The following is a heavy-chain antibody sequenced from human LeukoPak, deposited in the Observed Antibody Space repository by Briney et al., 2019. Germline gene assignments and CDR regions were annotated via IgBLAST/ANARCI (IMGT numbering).Heavy chain of an antibody. CDR3: ARGYCSSTSCYQIGY. D-gene: IGHD2-2*01. CDR1: GGTFSSYA. V-gene: IGHV1-69*04. CDR2: IIPILGIA. Sequence: SVKVSCKASGGTFSSYAISWVRQAPGQGLEWMGRIIPILGIANYAQKFQGRVTITADKSTSTAYMELSSLRSEDTAVYYCARGYCSSTSCYQIGYWGQGTLVTVSS. J-gene: IGHJ4*02.